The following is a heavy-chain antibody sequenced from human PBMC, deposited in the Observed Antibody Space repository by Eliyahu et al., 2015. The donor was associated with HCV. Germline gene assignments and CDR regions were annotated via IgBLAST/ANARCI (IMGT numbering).Heavy chain of an antibody. CDR1: GDFIXSYX. D-gene: IGHD4-11*01. CDR3: ARDPNDYNYHYYGMDV. V-gene: IGHV4-59*01. J-gene: IGHJ6*02. Sequence: QVQLQESGPGLVKPSETLSLTCXVSGDFIXSYXWXWIRQPPGRGLEWIGNIYYSGTVNYNPSLGSRVTISVDTSKTQISLNLRSVTAADTAVYYCARDPNDYNYHYYGMDVWGQGTTVTVSS. CDR2: IYYSGTV.